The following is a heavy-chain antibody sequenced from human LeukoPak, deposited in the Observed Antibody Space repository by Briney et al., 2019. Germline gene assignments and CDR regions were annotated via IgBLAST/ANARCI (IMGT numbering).Heavy chain of an antibody. CDR3: ATVTMGRSYLRGYYYYYYYMDV. V-gene: IGHV1-24*01. D-gene: IGHD1-26*01. J-gene: IGHJ6*03. CDR1: GYTLTELS. CDR2: FDPEDGET. Sequence: GASVKVSCKVSGYTLTELSMHWVRQAPGKGLEWMGGFDPEDGETIYAQKFQGRVTMTEDTSTDTAYMELSSLRSEDTAVYYCATVTMGRSYLRGYYYYYYYMDVWGKGTTVTVSS.